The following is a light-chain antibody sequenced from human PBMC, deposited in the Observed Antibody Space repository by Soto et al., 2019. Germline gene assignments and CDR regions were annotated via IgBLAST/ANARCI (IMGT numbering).Light chain of an antibody. J-gene: IGKJ2*01. CDR2: DAS. CDR1: QSISSW. V-gene: IGKV1-5*01. Sequence: DIQMTQPPSTLSASVGDRVTITCRASQSISSWLAWYQQKPGKAPKLLIYDASSLESGVPSRFSGSGSGTEFTLTISSLQPDDFATYYCQQTDSFPYTFGRGTKVDIK. CDR3: QQTDSFPYT.